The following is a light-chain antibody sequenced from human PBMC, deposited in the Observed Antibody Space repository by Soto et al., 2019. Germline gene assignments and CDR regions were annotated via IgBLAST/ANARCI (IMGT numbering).Light chain of an antibody. CDR1: QSVSSTY. Sequence: IVLTQSPGTLSLSPGERATLSCRASQSVSSTYIAWYQQNPGPAPRLLIYGASSRATGIPYRFSGSGSGTDVTLTISRLEPEDFAVYFCQQYGRSPPFTFGQGTKVEIK. CDR2: GAS. CDR3: QQYGRSPPFT. J-gene: IGKJ2*01. V-gene: IGKV3-20*01.